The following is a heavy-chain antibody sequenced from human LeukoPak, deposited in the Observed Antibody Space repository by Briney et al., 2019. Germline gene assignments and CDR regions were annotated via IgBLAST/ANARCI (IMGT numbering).Heavy chain of an antibody. V-gene: IGHV4-34*01. CDR1: GGSLSSYY. Sequence: SETLSLTCGVYGGSLSSYYWSWIRQPPGKGLEWIGEIDQSGSSSYNPALKSRVTISVDKSKNQFSLRVTSVTAADTAVYYCARDSGTTGEVKFDPWGQGTLVTVSS. CDR2: IDQSGSS. CDR3: ARDSGTTGEVKFDP. D-gene: IGHD3-10*01. J-gene: IGHJ5*02.